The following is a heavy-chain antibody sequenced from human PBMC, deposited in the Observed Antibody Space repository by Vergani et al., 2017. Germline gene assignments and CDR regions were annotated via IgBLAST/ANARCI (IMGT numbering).Heavy chain of an antibody. D-gene: IGHD3-3*01. V-gene: IGHV1-46*03. Sequence: QVQLVQSGAEVKKPGASVKVSCKASGYTFTNYYMHWVRQAPGQGLEWMGINNPSGGSANYAQRFQGRVTMTRDTSTSTVYMELSSLRSEDTAVYYCVRDRLPDFWSGDNWFDPWGQGTLVTVSS. CDR2: NNPSGGSA. CDR3: VRDRLPDFWSGDNWFDP. J-gene: IGHJ5*02. CDR1: GYTFTNYY.